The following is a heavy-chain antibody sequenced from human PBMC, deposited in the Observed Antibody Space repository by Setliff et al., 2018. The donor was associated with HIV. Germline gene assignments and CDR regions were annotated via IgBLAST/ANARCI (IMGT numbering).Heavy chain of an antibody. Sequence: SETLSLTCAVYGGSFTNYFWSWNRQSPGKGLEWIGEINHSGRTKYNPSLKSRVTISVDTSKNQFSLRLTSVTAADTAVYFCARHAYRGRAASAHLDPFDFWGQGTLVTVSS. J-gene: IGHJ4*02. D-gene: IGHD1-1*01. CDR2: INHSGRT. V-gene: IGHV4-34*01. CDR3: ARHAYRGRAASAHLDPFDF. CDR1: GGSFTNYF.